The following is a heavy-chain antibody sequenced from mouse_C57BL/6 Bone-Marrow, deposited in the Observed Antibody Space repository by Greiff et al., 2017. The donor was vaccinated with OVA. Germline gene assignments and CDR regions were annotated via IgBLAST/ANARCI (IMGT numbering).Heavy chain of an antibody. CDR1: GFTFSSYG. CDR2: ISSGGSYT. D-gene: IGHD2-1*01. J-gene: IGHJ3*01. V-gene: IGHV5-6*01. CDR3: ARHGIYPFAY. Sequence: EVNVVESGGDLVKPGGSLKLSCAASGFTFSSYGMSWVRQTPDKRLEWVATISSGGSYTYYPDSVKGRFTISRDNAKNTLYLQMSSLKSEDTAMYYCARHGIYPFAYWGQGTLVTVSA.